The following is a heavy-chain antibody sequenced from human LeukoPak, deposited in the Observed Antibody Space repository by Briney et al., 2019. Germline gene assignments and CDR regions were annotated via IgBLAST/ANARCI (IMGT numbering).Heavy chain of an antibody. D-gene: IGHD3-16*01. CDR2: IYYSGST. CDR3: ARRGGDMPARGFMDV. V-gene: IGHV4-39*07. Sequence: SETLSLTCTVSGGSISSSSYSWGWIRQPPGKGLEWIGTIYYSGSTYQNPSLKSRVITSVDMSKNQFSLKLSSVTAADTAVYYCARRGGDMPARGFMDVWGKGTTVTVSS. J-gene: IGHJ6*03. CDR1: GGSISSSSYS.